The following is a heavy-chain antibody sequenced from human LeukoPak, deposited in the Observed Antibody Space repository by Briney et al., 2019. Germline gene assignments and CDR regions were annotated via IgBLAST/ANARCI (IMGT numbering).Heavy chain of an antibody. D-gene: IGHD3-10*01. V-gene: IGHV3-53*01. Sequence: GGSLRLSCAASGFTFSSYAMSWVRQAPGKGLEWVSVIYSGGSTYYADSVKGRFTISRDNSKNTLYLQMNSLRAEDTAVYYCARGDRGVSYYWGQGTLVTVSS. CDR1: GFTFSSYA. CDR3: ARGDRGVSYY. CDR2: IYSGGST. J-gene: IGHJ4*02.